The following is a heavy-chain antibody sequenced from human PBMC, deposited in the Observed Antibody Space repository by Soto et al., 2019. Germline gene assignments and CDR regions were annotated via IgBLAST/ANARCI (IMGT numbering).Heavy chain of an antibody. CDR1: GGSISSGDYY. CDR3: ASSDIVLMVYTQ. D-gene: IGHD2-8*01. J-gene: IGHJ4*02. Sequence: SETLSLTCTVPGGSISSGDYYWSWIRQPPGKGLEWIGYIYYSGSTYYNPSLKSRVTISVDTSKNQFSLKLSSVTAADTAVYYCASSDIVLMVYTQWGQGTLVTVS. V-gene: IGHV4-30-4*01. CDR2: IYYSGST.